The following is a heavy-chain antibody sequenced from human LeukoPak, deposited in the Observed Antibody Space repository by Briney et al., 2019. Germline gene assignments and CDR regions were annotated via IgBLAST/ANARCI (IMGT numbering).Heavy chain of an antibody. CDR3: AKDDRWLQFCC. CDR2: IIPSGHTT. V-gene: IGHV3-23*01. D-gene: IGHD5-24*01. J-gene: IGHJ4*02. CDR1: GFTFSSHG. Sequence: GGTLRLSCVASGFTFSSHGMNWVRQAPGKGLEWVSGIIPSGHTTYYADSVRGRFTISRDNSRNTVYLQMNSLRAEDTAVYYCAKDDRWLQFCCWGQGTLVTVSA.